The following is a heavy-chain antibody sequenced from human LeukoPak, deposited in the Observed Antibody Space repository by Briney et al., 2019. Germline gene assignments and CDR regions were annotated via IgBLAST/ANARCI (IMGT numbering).Heavy chain of an antibody. CDR3: ARVGGYSHGNYYFNY. J-gene: IGHJ4*02. CDR2: ISHSGST. V-gene: IGHV4-38-2*01. Sequence: SETLSLTCAVSGYSISSGYYWGWIRQPPGKGLDWIGSISHSGSTYYNPSLRSRVTISIDTSKNQFSLRLNSVTATDTAVYYCARVGGYSHGNYYFNYWGQGTLVTVSS. D-gene: IGHD5-18*01. CDR1: GYSISSGYY.